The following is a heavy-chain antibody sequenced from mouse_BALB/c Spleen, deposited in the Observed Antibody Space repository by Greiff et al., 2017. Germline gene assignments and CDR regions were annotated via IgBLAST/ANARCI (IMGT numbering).Heavy chain of an antibody. CDR2: INPSNGRT. V-gene: IGHV1S81*02. CDR3: ARDSNPRADY. Sequence: QVQLQQPGAELVKPGASVKLSCKASGYTFTSYWMHWVKQRPGQGLEWIGEINPSNGRTNYNEKFKSKATLTVDKSSSTAYMQRSSLTSEDSAVYYGARDSNPRADYWGQGTSVTVSS. CDR1: GYTFTSYW. J-gene: IGHJ4*01. D-gene: IGHD2-5*01.